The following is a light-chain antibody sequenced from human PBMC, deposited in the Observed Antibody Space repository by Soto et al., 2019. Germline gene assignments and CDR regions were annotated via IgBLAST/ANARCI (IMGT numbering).Light chain of an antibody. CDR1: SSNIGSNT. CDR3: AAWDGSLKGYV. V-gene: IGLV1-44*01. CDR2: RNN. Sequence: QSVLTQPPSTSGTPGQRVTISCSGSSSNIGSNTVNWYQQLPGTAPKLLIYRNNQRPSGVPDRFSDSKSGTSASLAISGLQSEDEADYYCAAWDGSLKGYVFATGTKVTVL. J-gene: IGLJ1*01.